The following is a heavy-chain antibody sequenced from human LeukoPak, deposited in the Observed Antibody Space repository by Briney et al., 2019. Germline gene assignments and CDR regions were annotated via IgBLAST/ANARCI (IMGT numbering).Heavy chain of an antibody. V-gene: IGHV3-23*01. J-gene: IGHJ4*02. Sequence: GGSLRLSCAVSGVNNYAISWVRQAPGKGLEWASVISGSGGSTYYADSVKGRFTISRGTSENTIYLQMNSLRAEDTAVYYCATSPRVTLYVMGDFAYWGQGTLVTVSS. D-gene: IGHD3-16*01. CDR2: ISGSGGST. CDR1: GVNNYA. CDR3: ATSPRVTLYVMGDFAY.